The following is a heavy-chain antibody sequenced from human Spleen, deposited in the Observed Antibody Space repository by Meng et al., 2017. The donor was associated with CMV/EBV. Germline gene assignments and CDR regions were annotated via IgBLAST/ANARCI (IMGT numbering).Heavy chain of an antibody. D-gene: IGHD2-2*01. CDR3: TTDPIVVVPAALS. CDR1: GFTFSNAW. J-gene: IGHJ5*02. CDR2: IKSKTDGGTT. Sequence: ETLSLTCAASGFTFSNAWMSWVRQAPGKGLEWVGRIKSKTDGGTTDYAAPVKGRFTISRDDSKNTLYLQMNSLKTEDTAVYYCTTDPIVVVPAALSWGQGTLVTVSS. V-gene: IGHV3-15*01.